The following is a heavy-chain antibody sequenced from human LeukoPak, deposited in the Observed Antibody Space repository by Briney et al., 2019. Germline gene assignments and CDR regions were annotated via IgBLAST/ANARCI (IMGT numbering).Heavy chain of an antibody. Sequence: GGSLRLSCAASGFTFSSYSMNWVRQAPGKGLEWVSSISSSSSYIYYADSVKGRFTISRDNSKNTLYLQMNSLRAEDTAVYFCVRVGYSYGYGDWNHFDYWGQGTLVTVSS. CDR2: ISSSSSYI. CDR1: GFTFSSYS. CDR3: VRVGYSYGYGDWNHFDY. V-gene: IGHV3-21*01. D-gene: IGHD5-18*01. J-gene: IGHJ4*02.